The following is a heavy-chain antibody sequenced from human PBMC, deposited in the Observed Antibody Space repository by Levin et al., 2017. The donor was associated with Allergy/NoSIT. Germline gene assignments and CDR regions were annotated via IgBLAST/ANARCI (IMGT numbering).Heavy chain of an antibody. CDR1: GFPFSNYW. CDR2: INSDGIST. V-gene: IGHV3-74*01. Sequence: LSLTCAASGFPFSNYWMHWVRQAPGKGLMWVSRINSDGISTSYADSVKGRFTISRDNAKNTLYLQMNSLRADDTAVYYCASGRNSFGYDAFDIWGQGTKVTVSS. D-gene: IGHD5-18*01. CDR3: ASGRNSFGYDAFDI. J-gene: IGHJ3*02.